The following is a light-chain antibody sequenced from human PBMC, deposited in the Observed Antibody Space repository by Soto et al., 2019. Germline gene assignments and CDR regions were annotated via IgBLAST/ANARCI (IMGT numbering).Light chain of an antibody. CDR3: CSYAGSYTFV. J-gene: IGLJ1*01. CDR2: DVS. V-gene: IGLV2-11*01. Sequence: QSALTQPRSASGSPGQSVTISCTGTSSDVGVYNYVSWYQQYPGKAPKIMIYDVSKRPSGVPDRFSGSKSDNTASLTISGLQAEDEADYYCCSYAGSYTFVFGIGTKV. CDR1: SSDVGVYNY.